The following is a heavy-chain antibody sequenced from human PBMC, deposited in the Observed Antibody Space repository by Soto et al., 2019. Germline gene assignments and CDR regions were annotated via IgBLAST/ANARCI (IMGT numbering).Heavy chain of an antibody. J-gene: IGHJ4*02. D-gene: IGHD3-22*01. V-gene: IGHV1-24*01. CDR3: ATIDPYYYDSSGFDY. Sequence: ASVKVSCKASGYTLTELSMHWVRQAPGKGLEWMGGFDPEDGETIYAQKFQGRVTMTEDTSTDTAYMELSSLRSEDTAMYYCATIDPYYYDSSGFDYWGQGTLVTVSS. CDR1: GYTLTELS. CDR2: FDPEDGET.